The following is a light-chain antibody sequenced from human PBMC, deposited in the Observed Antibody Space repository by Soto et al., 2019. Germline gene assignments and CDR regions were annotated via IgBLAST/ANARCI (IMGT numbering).Light chain of an antibody. CDR3: GSYTTSSNYD. J-gene: IGLJ1*01. CDR1: IRDVCSYNY. CDR2: DVS. V-gene: IGLV2-14*03. Sequence: QSALTQPASVSGSPGQSITISCTGTIRDVCSYNYVSWYQQYPGKVPKLMIYDVSTRPSGVSDRFSGSKSGDTASLTISGLRAEDEADYYCGSYTTSSNYDLGTGTTVTVL.